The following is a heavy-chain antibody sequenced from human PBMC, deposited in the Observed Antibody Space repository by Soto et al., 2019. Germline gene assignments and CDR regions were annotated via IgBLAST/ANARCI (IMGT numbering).Heavy chain of an antibody. CDR3: ARLGRCWPNYYGMDV. CDR1: GGSISSSSYY. Sequence: SETLSLTCTVSGGSISSSSYYWGWIRQPPGKGLEWIGSIYYSGSTYYNPSLKSRVTISVDTSKNQFSLKLSSVTAADTAVYYCARLGRCWPNYYGMDVWGQGTTVTVSS. V-gene: IGHV4-39*01. J-gene: IGHJ6*02. CDR2: IYYSGST. D-gene: IGHD6-13*01.